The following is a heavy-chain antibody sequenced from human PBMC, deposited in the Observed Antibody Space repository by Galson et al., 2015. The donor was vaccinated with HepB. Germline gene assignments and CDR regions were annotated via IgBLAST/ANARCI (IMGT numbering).Heavy chain of an antibody. CDR3: AREPLVRGAPDY. D-gene: IGHD3-10*01. V-gene: IGHV4-59*01. Sequence: QVQLQESGPGLVKPSETLSLTCTVSGGAISSYYWSWIRQPPGKGLEWIGYIYYSGSTNYNPSLKSRVTISVDTSKNQFSLKLSSVTAADTAVYYCAREPLVRGAPDYWGQGTLVTVSS. CDR1: GGAISSYY. CDR2: IYYSGST. J-gene: IGHJ4*02.